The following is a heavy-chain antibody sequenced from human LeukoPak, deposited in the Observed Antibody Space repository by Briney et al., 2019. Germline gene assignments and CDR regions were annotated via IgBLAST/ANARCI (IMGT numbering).Heavy chain of an antibody. CDR3: ARDNSAQGDDY. J-gene: IGHJ4*02. D-gene: IGHD4-11*01. V-gene: IGHV1-18*01. CDR2: MNPYNGNT. Sequence: EASVKVSCKASGYTFTSYGIDWVRQAPGQGLEWMGWMNPYNGNTKYAQKVQHRVTMTTDTSTSTAYMELRSLRSDDTAVYYCARDNSAQGDDYWGQGTLVTVSP. CDR1: GYTFTSYG.